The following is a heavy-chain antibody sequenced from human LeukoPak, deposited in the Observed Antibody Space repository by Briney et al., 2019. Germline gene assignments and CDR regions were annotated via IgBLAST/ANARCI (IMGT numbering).Heavy chain of an antibody. Sequence: GGSLRLSCAASGFTFINAWMTWVRQAPGKGLEWVGRIKSKADGGTTDYAAPVKGRFTISRDDSKNTLYLQMNSLKTEDTAVYYCSTDLSSYCSGGNCFMSSWGQGTLVTVSS. D-gene: IGHD2-15*01. CDR1: GFTFINAW. J-gene: IGHJ5*02. CDR3: STDLSSYCSGGNCFMSS. CDR2: IKSKADGGTT. V-gene: IGHV3-15*01.